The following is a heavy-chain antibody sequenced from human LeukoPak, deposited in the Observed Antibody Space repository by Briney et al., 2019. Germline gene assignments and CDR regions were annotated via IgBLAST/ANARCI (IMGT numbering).Heavy chain of an antibody. D-gene: IGHD3-16*01. J-gene: IGHJ5*02. CDR1: RRTFSSYA. CDR3: ARYTGDGFDP. V-gene: IGHV1-69*13. CDR2: IIPIFGTA. Sequence: SVKVSCKASRRTFSSYAISWVRQAPGQGLEWMGGIIPIFGTANYAQKFQGRVTITAAESTSTAYMELSSLRSEDTAVYYCARYTGDGFDPWGQGTLVTVSS.